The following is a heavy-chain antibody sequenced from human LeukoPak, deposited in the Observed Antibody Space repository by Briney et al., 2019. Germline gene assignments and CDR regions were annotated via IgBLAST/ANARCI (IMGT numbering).Heavy chain of an antibody. V-gene: IGHV1-69*13. CDR3: ATRRGRLVNFITMVRGVIDY. CDR1: GGTFSSYA. J-gene: IGHJ4*02. D-gene: IGHD3-10*01. CDR2: IIPIFGTA. Sequence: SVKVSCKASGGTFSSYAISWVRQATGQGLEWMGEIIPIFGTANYAQKFQGRVTITADESTSIAYMELSSLRSEDTAVYYCATRRGRLVNFITMVRGVIDYWGQGTLVTVSS.